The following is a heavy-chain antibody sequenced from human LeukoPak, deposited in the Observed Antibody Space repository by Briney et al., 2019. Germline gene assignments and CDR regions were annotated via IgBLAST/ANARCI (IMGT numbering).Heavy chain of an antibody. V-gene: IGHV4-4*02. CDR1: GGSISSNNW. Sequence: SGTLSLTCAVSGGSISSNNWWWSWVRQPPGKGLEWIGEIYHSGSTNYNPSLKSRVTISVDTSKNQFSLKLSSVTAADTAVYYCARQEYSSSSVSFDYWGQGTLVTVSS. CDR3: ARQEYSSSSVSFDY. D-gene: IGHD6-6*01. J-gene: IGHJ4*02. CDR2: IYHSGST.